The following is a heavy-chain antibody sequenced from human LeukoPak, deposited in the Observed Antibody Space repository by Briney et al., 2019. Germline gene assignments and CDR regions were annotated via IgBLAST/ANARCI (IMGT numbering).Heavy chain of an antibody. Sequence: LETLSLTCTVSGGSISSYYWSWIRQPPGKGLEWIGYIYYSGSTNYNPSLKSRVTISVDTSKNQFSLKLSSVTAADTAVYYCARGGYGPFDYWGQGTLVTVSS. CDR3: ARGGYGPFDY. J-gene: IGHJ4*02. CDR1: GGSISSYY. CDR2: IYYSGST. V-gene: IGHV4-59*01. D-gene: IGHD5-18*01.